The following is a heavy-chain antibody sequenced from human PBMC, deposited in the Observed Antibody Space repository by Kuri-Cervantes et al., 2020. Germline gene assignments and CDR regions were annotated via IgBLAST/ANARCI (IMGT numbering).Heavy chain of an antibody. D-gene: IGHD1-26*01. CDR3: ARIVGALHAFDI. Sequence: SETLSLTCSVSGGSISSSTYYWSWIRQPAGKGLEWIGRIYTSGSTNYNPSLKSRVTMSVDTSKNQFSLKLSSVTAADTAVYYCARIVGALHAFDIWGQGTMVTVSS. V-gene: IGHV4-61*02. CDR2: IYTSGST. CDR1: GGSISSSTYY. J-gene: IGHJ3*02.